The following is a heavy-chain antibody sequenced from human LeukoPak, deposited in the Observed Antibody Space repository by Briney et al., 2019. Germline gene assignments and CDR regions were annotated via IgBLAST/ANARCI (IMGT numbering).Heavy chain of an antibody. V-gene: IGHV3-30*04. Sequence: ESGGGVVQPGRSLRLSCAASGFTFSSYVMHWVRQAPGKGLEWVAIISYDGSNEYYADSVEGRFTISRDNSKNTLYLQMNSLRPEDTAVYYCGKDGDTMIVGEIDYWGQGTLVTVSS. CDR1: GFTFSSYV. D-gene: IGHD3-22*01. J-gene: IGHJ4*02. CDR2: ISYDGSNE. CDR3: GKDGDTMIVGEIDY.